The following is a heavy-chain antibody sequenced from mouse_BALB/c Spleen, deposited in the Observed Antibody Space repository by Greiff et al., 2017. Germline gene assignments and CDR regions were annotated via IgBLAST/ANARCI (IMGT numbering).Heavy chain of an antibody. J-gene: IGHJ3*01. Sequence: EVQLQQSGAELVRPGALVKLSCKASGFNIKDYYMHWVKQRPEQGLEWIGWIDPENGNTIYDPKFQGKASITADTSSNTAYLQLSSLTSEDAAVYYCATLRGFAYWGQGTQVTVSA. V-gene: IGHV14-1*02. CDR1: GFNIKDYY. CDR2: IDPENGNT. D-gene: IGHD1-1*01. CDR3: ATLRGFAY.